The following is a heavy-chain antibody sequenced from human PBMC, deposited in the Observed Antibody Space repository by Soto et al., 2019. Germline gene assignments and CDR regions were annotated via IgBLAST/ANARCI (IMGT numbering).Heavy chain of an antibody. CDR2: ISYDGNNK. CDR3: AKDVFGLVAAAVHWADYYYGRED. Sequence: SLKLSFAASGLTFSDYGMAWFRQAPGQGLEWVALISYDGNNKYYADSVKGRFTISRDNSKNTLYLQMKSLRGEDSAVYYCAKDVFGLVAAAVHWADYYYGREDWSKWTT. J-gene: IGHJ6*04. D-gene: IGHD6-6*01. CDR1: GLTFSDYG. V-gene: IGHV3-30*18.